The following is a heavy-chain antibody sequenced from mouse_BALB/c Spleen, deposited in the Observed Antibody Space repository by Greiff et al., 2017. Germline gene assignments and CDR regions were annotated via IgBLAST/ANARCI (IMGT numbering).Heavy chain of an antibody. CDR3: ARDGNPNYFDY. CDR2: IYPGSGNT. CDR1: GYTFTDYY. Sequence: QVQLKESGAELARPGASVKLSCKASGYTFTDYYINWVKQRTGQGLEWIGEIYPGSGNTYYNEKFKGKATLTADKSSSTAYMQLSSLTSEDSAVYFCARDGNPNYFDYWGQGTTLTVSS. D-gene: IGHD2-1*01. J-gene: IGHJ2*01. V-gene: IGHV1-77*01.